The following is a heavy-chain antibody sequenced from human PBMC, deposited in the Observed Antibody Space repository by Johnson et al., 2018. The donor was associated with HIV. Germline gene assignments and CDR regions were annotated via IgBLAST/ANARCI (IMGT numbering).Heavy chain of an antibody. CDR3: AKGPVDYGGNYDGFGI. Sequence: QVQLVESGGGVVQPGRSLRLSCAASGFTFSSYALHWVRQAPGKGLQWVAVISYDGSNKYYADSLKGRFTISRDNSKNTLYLQMNSLRAEDTAVYFCAKGPVDYGGNYDGFGIWGQGTKVTVSS. CDR1: GFTFSSYA. D-gene: IGHD4-23*01. CDR2: ISYDGSNK. J-gene: IGHJ3*02. V-gene: IGHV3-30*04.